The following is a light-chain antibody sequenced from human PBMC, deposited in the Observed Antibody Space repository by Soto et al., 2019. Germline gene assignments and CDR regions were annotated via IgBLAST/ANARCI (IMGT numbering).Light chain of an antibody. CDR3: SSYTSSSNPHVV. J-gene: IGLJ2*01. V-gene: IGLV2-14*03. CDR2: DVS. Sequence: QSALTQPASVSGSPGQSITISCTGTNSDVGGYNYVSWYQQHPGKAPKLMIYDVSNRPSGVSNRYSGSKSGNTASLTISGLRAEDEADYYCSSYTSSSNPHVVFGGGTKLTVL. CDR1: NSDVGGYNY.